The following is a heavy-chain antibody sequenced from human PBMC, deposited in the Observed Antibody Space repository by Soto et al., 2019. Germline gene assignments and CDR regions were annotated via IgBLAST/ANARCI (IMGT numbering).Heavy chain of an antibody. Sequence: QLQLQESGPGLVKPSETLSLTCTVSGGSISSSSYYWGWIRQPPGEGLEWIGSIYYSGSTYYNPSLKSRVTISVDTSKNQFSLKLSSVTAADTAVYYCARPTSGSSWPPASYFDYWGQGTLVTVSS. V-gene: IGHV4-39*01. D-gene: IGHD6-13*01. CDR3: ARPTSGSSWPPASYFDY. CDR1: GGSISSSSYY. J-gene: IGHJ4*02. CDR2: IYYSGST.